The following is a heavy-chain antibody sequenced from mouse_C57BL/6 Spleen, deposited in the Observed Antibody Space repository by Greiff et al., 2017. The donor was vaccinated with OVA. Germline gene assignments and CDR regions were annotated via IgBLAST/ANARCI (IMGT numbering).Heavy chain of an antibody. J-gene: IGHJ1*03. Sequence: VQLKESGPELVKPGASVKIPCKASGYTFTDYNMDWVKQSHGKSLEWIGDINPNNGGTIYNQKFKGKATLTVDKSSSTAYMELRSLTSEDTAVYYCARDYYGSSYVWGTGTTVTVSS. V-gene: IGHV1-18*01. D-gene: IGHD1-1*01. CDR2: INPNNGGT. CDR3: ARDYYGSSYV. CDR1: GYTFTDYN.